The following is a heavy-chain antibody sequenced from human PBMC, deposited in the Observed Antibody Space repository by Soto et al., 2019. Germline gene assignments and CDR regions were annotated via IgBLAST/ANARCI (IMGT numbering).Heavy chain of an antibody. CDR3: ARDFDDHDSSGYYPNY. CDR2: IWYDGSNK. V-gene: IGHV3-33*01. CDR1: GFTFSSYG. Sequence: QVQLVESGGGVVQPGRSLRLSCAASGFTFSSYGMHWVRQAPGKGLEWVAVIWYDGSNKYYVDSVKGRFTISRDNSKNTMYLQMNSLRAEDTAVDYCARDFDDHDSSGYYPNYWGQGTLVTVSS. D-gene: IGHD3-22*01. J-gene: IGHJ4*02.